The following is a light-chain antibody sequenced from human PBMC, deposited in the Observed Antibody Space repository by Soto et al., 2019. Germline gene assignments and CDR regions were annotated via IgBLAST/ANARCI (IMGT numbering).Light chain of an antibody. CDR2: HTS. J-gene: IGKJ2*01. CDR1: QDIKNF. V-gene: IGKV1-33*01. Sequence: EIRMTQSPSSLPASLLDRVTIACEASQDIKNFLNWYQQRPGEAPKLLIFHTSNLEAGVPSRFSGSGSGTSFTLTITSLQPEDFATYYCQQYETLPYTFAPGTKVDIK. CDR3: QQYETLPYT.